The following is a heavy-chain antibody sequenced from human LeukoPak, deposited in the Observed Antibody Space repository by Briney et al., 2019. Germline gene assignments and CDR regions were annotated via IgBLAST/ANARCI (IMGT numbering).Heavy chain of an antibody. D-gene: IGHD5-18*01. CDR2: INPSGGST. CDR1: GYIFSNYG. V-gene: IGHV1-46*01. J-gene: IGHJ3*02. Sequence: ASVKVSCKASGYIFSNYGIGWVRQAPGQGLEWMGIINPSGGSTSYAQKFQGRVTMTRDTSTSTVYMELSSLRSEDTAVYYCARPVDTAMANDAFDIWGQGTMVTVSS. CDR3: ARPVDTAMANDAFDI.